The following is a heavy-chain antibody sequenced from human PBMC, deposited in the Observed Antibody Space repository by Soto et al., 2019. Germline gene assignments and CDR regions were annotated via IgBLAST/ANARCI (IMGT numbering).Heavy chain of an antibody. CDR3: ARPTVVGYLYWNYGMDV. CDR1: GYPFTRYS. Sequence: ASVKCSCKASGYPFTRYSIRWVRQAPGQGLEWMGWISGYNGDTEYSKNFQGRLTMTIDTSTTTASMELRSLRSDDTAVYYCARPTVVGYLYWNYGMDVWGQGTSVTVSS. CDR2: ISGYNGDT. J-gene: IGHJ6*02. D-gene: IGHD2-15*01. V-gene: IGHV1-18*04.